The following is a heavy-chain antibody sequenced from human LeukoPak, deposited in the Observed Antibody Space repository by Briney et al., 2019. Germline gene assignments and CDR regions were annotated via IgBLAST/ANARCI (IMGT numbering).Heavy chain of an antibody. CDR2: IYTSGST. CDR1: GGSISRGSYY. D-gene: IGHD6-13*01. CDR3: ARESSAAAGDY. V-gene: IGHV4-61*02. Sequence: SETLSLTCSVSGGSISRGSYYWSWIRQPAGTGLEWIGRIYTSGSTNYNPSLKSRVTMSLDTSKNQVSLNLRSVTAADTAVYYCARESSAAAGDYWGQGTLVTVSS. J-gene: IGHJ4*02.